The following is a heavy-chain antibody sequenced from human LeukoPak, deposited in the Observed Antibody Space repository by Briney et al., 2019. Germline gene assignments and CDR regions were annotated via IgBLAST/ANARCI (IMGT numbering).Heavy chain of an antibody. CDR3: AKPYDSSLYTNLDY. V-gene: IGHV3-30-3*02. J-gene: IGHJ4*02. CDR2: ISYDGSKK. Sequence: PGGSLRLSCVASGFTFSTYAMHWVRQAPGKGLEWVTVISYDGSKKYYADPVKGRFTISRDNSKNTLYLQVDSLRPEDTAVYYCAKPYDSSLYTNLDYWGQGTLVTVSS. CDR1: GFTFSTYA. D-gene: IGHD3-22*01.